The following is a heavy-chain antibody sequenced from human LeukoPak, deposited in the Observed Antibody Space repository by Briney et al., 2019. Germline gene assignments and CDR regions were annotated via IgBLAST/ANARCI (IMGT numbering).Heavy chain of an antibody. CDR1: GGSISSYY. D-gene: IGHD6-19*01. V-gene: IGHV4-59*01. CDR3: ARESGSSGWYSGGYFDY. Sequence: SETLSLTCTVSGGSISSYYWSWIRQPPGKGLEWIGYIYYSGSTNYNPSLKSPATISVDTSKNQFSLKLSSVTAADTAVYYCARESGSSGWYSGGYFDYWGQGILVTVSS. CDR2: IYYSGST. J-gene: IGHJ4*02.